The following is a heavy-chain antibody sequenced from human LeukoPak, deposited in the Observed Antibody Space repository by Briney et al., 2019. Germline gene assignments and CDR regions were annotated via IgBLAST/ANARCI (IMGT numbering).Heavy chain of an antibody. Sequence: LAGGSLRLSCAASGFTFSSYAMSWVRQAPGKGLEWVSAISGSGGSTYYADSVKGRFTISRDNSKNTLYLQMNSLRAEDTAVYYCAKAEGNIVVVPAAIEGAFDIWGQGTMVTVSS. CDR1: GFTFSSYA. CDR2: ISGSGGST. CDR3: AKAEGNIVVVPAAIEGAFDI. D-gene: IGHD2-2*01. V-gene: IGHV3-23*01. J-gene: IGHJ3*02.